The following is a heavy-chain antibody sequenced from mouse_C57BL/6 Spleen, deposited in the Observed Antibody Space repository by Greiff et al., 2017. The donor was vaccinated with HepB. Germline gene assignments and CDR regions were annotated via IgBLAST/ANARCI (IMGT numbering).Heavy chain of an antibody. CDR3: ARDGGLRAWFAY. J-gene: IGHJ3*01. CDR2: ISDGGSYT. V-gene: IGHV5-4*01. Sequence: EVKVVESGGGLVKPGGSLKLSCAASGFTFSSYSMSWVRQTPEKRLEWVATISDGGSYTYYPDNVKGRFTISRDNAKNNLYLQMSNLKSEDTAMYYCARDGGLRAWFAYWGQGTLVTVSA. D-gene: IGHD2-4*01. CDR1: GFTFSSYS.